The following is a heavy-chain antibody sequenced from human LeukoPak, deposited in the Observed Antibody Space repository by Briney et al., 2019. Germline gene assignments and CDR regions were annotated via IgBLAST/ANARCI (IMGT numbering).Heavy chain of an antibody. D-gene: IGHD2-2*01. CDR1: GFTFSSYA. CDR3: AKSLFVVVPAAMFDFDY. CDR2: ISGSGGST. V-gene: IGHV3-23*01. Sequence: GGSLRLSCAASGFTFSSYAMSWVRQAPGKGLEWVSAISGSGGSTYYADSVKGRFTISRDNSKNTLYLQMNSLSAEDTAVYYCAKSLFVVVPAAMFDFDYWGQGTLVTVSS. J-gene: IGHJ4*02.